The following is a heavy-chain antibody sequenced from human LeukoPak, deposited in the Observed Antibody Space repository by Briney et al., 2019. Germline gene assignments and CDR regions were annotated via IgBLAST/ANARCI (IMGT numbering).Heavy chain of an antibody. CDR1: GLTFSSYA. CDR3: ARGDYAKVHYYYYYGMDV. V-gene: IGHV3-23*01. CDR2: VSGSGGST. D-gene: IGHD4-17*01. J-gene: IGHJ6*02. Sequence: GGSLRLSCAASGLTFSSYAMSWVRQAPGKGLEWVSAVSGSGGSTYYADSVKGRFTISRDNSKNTLYLQMNSLRAEDTAVYYCARGDYAKVHYYYYYGMDVWGQGTTVTVSS.